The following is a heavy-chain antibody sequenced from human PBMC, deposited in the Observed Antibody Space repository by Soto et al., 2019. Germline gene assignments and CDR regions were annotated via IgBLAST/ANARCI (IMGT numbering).Heavy chain of an antibody. CDR3: AKVSVVVAAKFGS. CDR2: ISSSGYST. Sequence: EVQWLESGGDLVRPGVSRRLSCAASGFTFNNYAMSCFRQAPGKRLEWVSAISSSGYSTYYTDSVKGRFTISRDNSRNTVYLQMNNLRAEDTAVYYCAKVSVVVAAKFGSWGQGTLVTVSS. J-gene: IGHJ4*02. V-gene: IGHV3-23*01. CDR1: GFTFNNYA. D-gene: IGHD2-21*02.